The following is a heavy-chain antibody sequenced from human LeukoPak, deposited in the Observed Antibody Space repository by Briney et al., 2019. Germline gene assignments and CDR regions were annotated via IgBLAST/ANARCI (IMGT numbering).Heavy chain of an antibody. CDR1: GFTFSSYS. CDR3: AKDLPPSSSIGKNYYFDY. J-gene: IGHJ4*02. CDR2: ISSSSSYI. V-gene: IGHV3-21*04. Sequence: KAGGSLRLSCAASGFTFSSYSMNWVRQAPGKGLEWVSSISSSSSYIYYADSVKGRFTISRDNSKNTLYLQMNSLRAEDTAVYYCAKDLPPSSSIGKNYYFDYWGQGTLVTVSS. D-gene: IGHD6-13*01.